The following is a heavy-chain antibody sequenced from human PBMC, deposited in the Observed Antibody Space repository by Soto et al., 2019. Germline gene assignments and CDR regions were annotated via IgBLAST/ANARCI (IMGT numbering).Heavy chain of an antibody. Sequence: GSLRLSCAASGFTFSSYAMSWVRQAPGKGLEWVSAISGSGGSPYYGDSVKGRFPISRDNSKNTLYLQMNSLRAEATAVYYCAKDTRAVAGHNFDYWGQGTLVTVSS. CDR2: ISGSGGSP. J-gene: IGHJ4*02. V-gene: IGHV3-23*01. D-gene: IGHD6-19*01. CDR3: AKDTRAVAGHNFDY. CDR1: GFTFSSYA.